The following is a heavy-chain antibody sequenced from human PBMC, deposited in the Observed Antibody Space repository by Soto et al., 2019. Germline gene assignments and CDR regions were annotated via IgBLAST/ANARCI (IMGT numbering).Heavy chain of an antibody. CDR1: GFSLSTSGMC. Sequence: SGPTLVNPTQTLTLTCTFSGFSLSTSGMCVSWIRQPPGKALEWLALIDWDDDKYYSTSLKTRLTISKDTSKNQVVLTMTNMDPVDTATYYCARIRRAVAGNGYYYYYGMDVWGQGTTVTVSS. J-gene: IGHJ6*02. V-gene: IGHV2-70*01. CDR2: IDWDDDK. D-gene: IGHD6-19*01. CDR3: ARIRRAVAGNGYYYYYGMDV.